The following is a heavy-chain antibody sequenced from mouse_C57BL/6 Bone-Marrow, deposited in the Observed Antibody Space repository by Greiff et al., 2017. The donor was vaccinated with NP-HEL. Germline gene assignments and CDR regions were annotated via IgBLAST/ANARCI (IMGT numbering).Heavy chain of an antibody. J-gene: IGHJ2*01. V-gene: IGHV7-3*01. CDR1: GFTFTDYY. CDR2: IRNKANGYTT. D-gene: IGHD2-2*01. Sequence: DVQLVESGGGLVQPGGSLSLSCAASGFTFTDYYMSWVRQPPGKALEWLGFIRNKANGYTTEYSASVKGRFTVSRDNSQSILYLQMNALRAEDSATYYCARYGGYDYFDYWGQGTTLTVSS. CDR3: ARYGGYDYFDY.